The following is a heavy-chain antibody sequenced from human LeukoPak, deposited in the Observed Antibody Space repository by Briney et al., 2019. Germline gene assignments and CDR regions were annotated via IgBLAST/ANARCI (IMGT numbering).Heavy chain of an antibody. J-gene: IGHJ4*02. V-gene: IGHV3-23*01. CDR2: ISGSGDST. D-gene: IGHD1-7*01. CDR3: AKDRDWNFPPLDY. Sequence: GGSLKLSCAASGFTFSSYAMSWVRQAPGKGLEWVSAISGSGDSTYYADSVKGRFTISRDNSKNTLYLQMNSLRAEDTAVYYCAKDRDWNFPPLDYWGQGTLVTVSS. CDR1: GFTFSSYA.